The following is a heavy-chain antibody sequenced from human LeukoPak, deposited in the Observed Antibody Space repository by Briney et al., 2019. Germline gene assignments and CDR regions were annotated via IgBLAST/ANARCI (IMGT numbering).Heavy chain of an antibody. V-gene: IGHV1-69*13. D-gene: IGHD3-16*02. CDR3: AGERYRRNWFDP. CDR2: IIPIFGTA. CDR1: GGTFSSYA. J-gene: IGHJ5*02. Sequence: ASVKVSCKASGGTFSSYAISWVRQVPGQGLEWMGGIIPIFGTANYAQKFQGRVTITADESTSTAYMELSSLRSEDTAVYYCAGERYRRNWFDPWGQGTLVTVSS.